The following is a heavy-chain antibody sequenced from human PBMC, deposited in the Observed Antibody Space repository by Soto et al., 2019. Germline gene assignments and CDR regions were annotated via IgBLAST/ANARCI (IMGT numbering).Heavy chain of an antibody. D-gene: IGHD6-13*01. Sequence: PGGSLRLSCVASGFTFSNAWMSWVRQAPGKGLEWVGRIKSNTDGGTTDYAAPVKGRFTISRDESKNTLYLQMNSLKTEDTAVYYCSTGAAAGFYVFDNWGQGTMVTVSS. V-gene: IGHV3-15*01. J-gene: IGHJ3*02. CDR3: STGAAAGFYVFDN. CDR1: GFTFSNAW. CDR2: IKSNTDGGTT.